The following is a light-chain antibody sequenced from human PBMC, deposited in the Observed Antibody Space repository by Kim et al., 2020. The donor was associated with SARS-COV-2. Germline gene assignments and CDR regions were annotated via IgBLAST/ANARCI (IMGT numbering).Light chain of an antibody. J-gene: IGKJ1*01. CDR3: QQYGSSPWT. Sequence: EIVLTQSPGTLSLSPGERATLSCRASQSVSSSYLAWYQQKPGQAPRLLIYGAASRTTGITARISGSGSGTDFTLTISRLQPEDFAVYYCQQYGSSPWTFGQGTKVDIK. CDR1: QSVSSSY. CDR2: GAA. V-gene: IGKV3-20*01.